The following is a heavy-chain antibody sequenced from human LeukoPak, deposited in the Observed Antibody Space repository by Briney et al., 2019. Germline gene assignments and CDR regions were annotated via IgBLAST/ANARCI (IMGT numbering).Heavy chain of an antibody. Sequence: SETLSLTCAVYGGSFSGYYWSWIRQPPGKGLEWIGEINHSGSTNYNPSLKSRVTISVDTSKNQFSLKLSSVTAADTAVHYCARGHGPYDYVWGSYRYTGSGSFDYWGQGTLVTVSS. D-gene: IGHD3-16*02. CDR3: ARGHGPYDYVWGSYRYTGSGSFDY. CDR1: GGSFSGYY. CDR2: INHSGST. J-gene: IGHJ4*02. V-gene: IGHV4-34*01.